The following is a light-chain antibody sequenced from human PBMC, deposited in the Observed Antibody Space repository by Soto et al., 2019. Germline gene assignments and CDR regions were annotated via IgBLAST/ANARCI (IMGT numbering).Light chain of an antibody. CDR1: QSLLHDNGKTF. Sequence: DIVMTQTPVSLSVTPGQSASISCKSSQSLLHDNGKTFLYWYLQKAGQPPQFLIYEVSNRASGVQDRFSGCGSGTDFTLKINRVEAEDVGIYYCMQGIQLPGTFGQGTRLEIK. J-gene: IGKJ5*01. CDR2: EVS. V-gene: IGKV2D-29*01. CDR3: MQGIQLPGT.